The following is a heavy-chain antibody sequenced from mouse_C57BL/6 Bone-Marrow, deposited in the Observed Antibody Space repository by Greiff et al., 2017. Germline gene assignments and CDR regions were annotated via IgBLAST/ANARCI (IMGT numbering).Heavy chain of an antibody. CDR1: GYTFTDYY. CDR2: INPNNGGT. Sequence: VQLQQSGPELVKPGASVKISCKASGYTFTDYYMNWVKQSHGKSLEWIGDINPNNGGTSYNQKFKGKATLTVDKSSSTAYMELRSLTSEDSAVYYCARGYYYLFDYWGQGTTLTVSS. V-gene: IGHV1-26*01. CDR3: ARGYYYLFDY. J-gene: IGHJ2*01. D-gene: IGHD1-1*01.